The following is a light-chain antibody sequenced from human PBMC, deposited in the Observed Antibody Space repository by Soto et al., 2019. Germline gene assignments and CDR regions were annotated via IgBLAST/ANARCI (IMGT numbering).Light chain of an antibody. Sequence: QSVLTQPPSASGTPGQRVTISCSGSSSNIGSNTVNWYQQLPGTAPKLLIYSHNQRPSGVPDRFSVSKSGTSASPAISGLQSEDEADYYCATWDDSLDGYVFGTGTKVTVL. CDR3: ATWDDSLDGYV. V-gene: IGLV1-44*01. CDR1: SSNIGSNT. J-gene: IGLJ1*01. CDR2: SHN.